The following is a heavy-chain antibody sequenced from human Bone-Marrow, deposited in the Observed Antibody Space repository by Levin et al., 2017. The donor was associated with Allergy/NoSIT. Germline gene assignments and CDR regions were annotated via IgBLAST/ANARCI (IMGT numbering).Heavy chain of an antibody. CDR1: GFRFNDHS. Sequence: GESLKISCAASGFRFNDHSMNWVRPAPGKGLEWVGRTRKKANIYTTEYAASVKGRLTISRDDSRSSLFLQMNSLQTEDTAVYYCAREGDSSAYYIDFDYWGQGTLVTVSS. CDR2: TRKKANIYTT. CDR3: AREGDSSAYYIDFDY. J-gene: IGHJ4*02. V-gene: IGHV3-72*01. D-gene: IGHD6-19*01.